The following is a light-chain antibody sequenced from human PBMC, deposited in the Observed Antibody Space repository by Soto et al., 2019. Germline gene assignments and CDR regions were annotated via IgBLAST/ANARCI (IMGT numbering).Light chain of an antibody. Sequence: VLTQSPGTLSLSPGERATLSCRASQTLSHKYLAWFQQKAGQAPRLLIHSVSVRATGAPDRFSGSGSGTDFTLTISRLEPEDFAVYYCQLYSGSPWTFGQGTKVDIK. CDR1: QTLSHKY. CDR3: QLYSGSPWT. J-gene: IGKJ1*01. V-gene: IGKV3-20*01. CDR2: SVS.